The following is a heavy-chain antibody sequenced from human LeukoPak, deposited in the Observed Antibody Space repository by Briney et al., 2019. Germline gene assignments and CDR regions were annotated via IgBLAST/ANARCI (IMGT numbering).Heavy chain of an antibody. CDR1: GGSLSGYY. Sequence: SETLSLTCAVYGGSLSGYYWSWIRQPPGKGLEWIGEINHSGSTNCNPSLKSRVTISVDTSNNQFSLKLTSVTAADTAVYYCARHFVYSSSSGYFGYGVDVWGQGTTVTVS. CDR2: INHSGST. D-gene: IGHD6-6*01. CDR3: ARHFVYSSSSGYFGYGVDV. V-gene: IGHV4-34*01. J-gene: IGHJ6*02.